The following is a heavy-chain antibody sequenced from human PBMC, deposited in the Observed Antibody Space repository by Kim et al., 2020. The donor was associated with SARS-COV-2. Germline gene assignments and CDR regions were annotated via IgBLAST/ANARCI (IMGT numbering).Heavy chain of an antibody. V-gene: IGHV1-2*02. CDR1: GYTFTGYY. D-gene: IGHD3-3*01. CDR3: AANNDFWSGYGARGFSDY. CDR2: INPNSGGT. Sequence: ASVKVSCKASGYTFTGYYMHWVRQAPGQGLEWMGWINPNSGGTNYAQKFQGRVTMTRDTSISTAYMELSRLRSDDTAVYYCAANNDFWSGYGARGFSDYWGQGTLVTVSS. J-gene: IGHJ4*02.